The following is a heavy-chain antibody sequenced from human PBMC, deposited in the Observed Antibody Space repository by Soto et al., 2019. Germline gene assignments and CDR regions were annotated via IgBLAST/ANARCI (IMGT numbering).Heavy chain of an antibody. CDR3: ARLGYCSGGSCYPRFDP. Sequence: QVQLQESGPGLVKPSQTLSLTCTVSGGSISSGGYYWSWIRQHPGKGLEWIGYIDYSGSTYYNPSLQSRVTIAVDTSKNHFSLKLSSGTAAHTAVYYWARLGYCSGGSCYPRFDPWGQGTLVTVSP. CDR2: IDYSGST. CDR1: GGSISSGGYY. V-gene: IGHV4-31*03. D-gene: IGHD2-15*01. J-gene: IGHJ5*02.